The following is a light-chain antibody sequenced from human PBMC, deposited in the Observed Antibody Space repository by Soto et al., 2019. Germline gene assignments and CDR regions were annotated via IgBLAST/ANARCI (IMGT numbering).Light chain of an antibody. Sequence: DIQMTQSPSTLPASVGDRVTITCRASQSINNWLAWFQQKPGEAPKVLIYKTSTLQTGVPSRFSGSGSETEFTLTISCLQPDDFATYYCQQYSSYSLYSFGQGTKVELK. CDR3: QQYSSYSLYS. CDR1: QSINNW. J-gene: IGKJ2*03. CDR2: KTS. V-gene: IGKV1-5*03.